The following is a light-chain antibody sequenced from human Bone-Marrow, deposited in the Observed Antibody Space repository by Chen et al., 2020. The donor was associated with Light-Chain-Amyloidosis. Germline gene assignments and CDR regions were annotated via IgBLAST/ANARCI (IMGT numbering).Light chain of an antibody. CDR1: RGSIATNY. V-gene: IGLV6-57*01. Sequence: NFMLTQPHSVSESPGKTVIISCTRSRGSIATNYVQWYQQRPGSSPTTVIDEDDQRPSGVPDRFSGSIDRNSNPASLSLSGLKAEDEADYCGQSHQGRSQGVCGGGTKLTV. J-gene: IGLJ3*02. CDR2: EDD. CDR3: QSHQGRSQGV.